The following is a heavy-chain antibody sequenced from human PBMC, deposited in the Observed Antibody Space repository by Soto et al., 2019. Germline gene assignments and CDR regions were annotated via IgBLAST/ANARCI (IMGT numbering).Heavy chain of an antibody. CDR1: GGSISSYY. Sequence: SETLSLTCTVSGGSISSYYWSWIRQPAGKGLEWIGRIYTSGSTNYNPSLKSRVTMSVDTSKNQFSLKLSSVTAADTAVYYCARDRSRIVVVPAAMGNWFDPWGQGTMVTVYS. D-gene: IGHD2-2*01. CDR3: ARDRSRIVVVPAAMGNWFDP. J-gene: IGHJ5*02. V-gene: IGHV4-4*07. CDR2: IYTSGST.